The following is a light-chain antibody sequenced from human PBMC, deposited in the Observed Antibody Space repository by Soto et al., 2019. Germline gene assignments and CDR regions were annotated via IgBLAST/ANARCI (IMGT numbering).Light chain of an antibody. CDR2: GAS. V-gene: IGKV3-20*01. J-gene: IGKJ1*01. CDR3: QQYGSSGT. Sequence: ETVMTQSPATLSVSPGEGATLSCRASQTINNYLAWYQQKPGQAPRLLIYGASNRATGIPDRFSGSGSGTDFTLTISRLEPEDFAVYYCQQYGSSGTFGQGTKVDIK. CDR1: QTINNY.